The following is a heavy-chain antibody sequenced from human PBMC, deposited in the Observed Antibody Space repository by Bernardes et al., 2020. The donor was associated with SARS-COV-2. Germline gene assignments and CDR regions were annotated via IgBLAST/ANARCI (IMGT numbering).Heavy chain of an antibody. J-gene: IGHJ2*01. CDR3: ARGDLGYSYGSWYFDL. V-gene: IGHV3-13*01. D-gene: IGHD5-18*01. Sequence: SVRGRFTLSRENAKNSLYLQMNSLRAGDTAVYYCARGDLGYSYGSWYFDLWGRGTLVTVSS.